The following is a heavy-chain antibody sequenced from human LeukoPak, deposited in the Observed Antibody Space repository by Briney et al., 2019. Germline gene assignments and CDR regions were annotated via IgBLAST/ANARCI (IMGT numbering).Heavy chain of an antibody. V-gene: IGHV4-39*01. CDR1: GGSISSSSYY. Sequence: SETLSLTCTVSGGSISSSSYYWGWIRQPPGKGLEWIGSIYYSGSTYYNPSLKSRVTISVDTSKNQFSLKLSSVTAADTAVYYCARQIAAAGFYYFGYWGQGTLVTVSS. CDR3: ARQIAAAGFYYFGY. J-gene: IGHJ4*02. D-gene: IGHD6-13*01. CDR2: IYYSGST.